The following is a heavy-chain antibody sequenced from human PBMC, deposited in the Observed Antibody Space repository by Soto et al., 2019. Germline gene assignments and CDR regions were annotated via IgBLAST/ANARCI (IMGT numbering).Heavy chain of an antibody. V-gene: IGHV4-39*01. CDR1: GGSISSGRYY. D-gene: IGHD6-13*01. CDR2: MYHGGTT. Sequence: PXATLSLTCSVCGGSISSGRYYWGWIRQTPGRGLEWIASMYHGGTTYSNPSLKSRVTISVDTSKNQFSLRLTSVTAADAAVYYCARTRVTAAATNWFDPWGQGTLVTVSS. J-gene: IGHJ5*02. CDR3: ARTRVTAAATNWFDP.